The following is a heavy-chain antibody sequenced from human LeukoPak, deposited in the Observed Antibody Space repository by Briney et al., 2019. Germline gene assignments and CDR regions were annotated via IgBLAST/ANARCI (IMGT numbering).Heavy chain of an antibody. D-gene: IGHD3-3*01. CDR2: INPNSGGT. J-gene: IGHJ5*02. CDR1: GYTFTGYY. CDR3: ARLPRITIFGVVISVRTKPQNWFDP. Sequence: GASVKVSCKASGYTFTGYYMHWVRQAPGQGLEWMGWINPNSGGTNYAQKFQGRVTMTRDPSISTAYMELSRLRSDDTAVYYCARLPRITIFGVVISVRTKPQNWFDPWGQGTLVTVSS. V-gene: IGHV1-2*02.